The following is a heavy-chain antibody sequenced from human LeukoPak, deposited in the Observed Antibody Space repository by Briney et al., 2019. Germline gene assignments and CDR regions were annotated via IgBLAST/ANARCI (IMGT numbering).Heavy chain of an antibody. CDR1: GFTFSSYA. D-gene: IGHD2-2*01. Sequence: PGRSLRLSCAASGFTFSSYAMHWVRQAPGKGLEWVAVISYDGSNKYYADSVKGRFTISRDNSKNTLYLQMNSLRAEDTAVYYCARAESGYCSSTSCYVGGGDHWGQGTLVTVSS. J-gene: IGHJ4*02. CDR2: ISYDGSNK. CDR3: ARAESGYCSSTSCYVGGGDH. V-gene: IGHV3-30*04.